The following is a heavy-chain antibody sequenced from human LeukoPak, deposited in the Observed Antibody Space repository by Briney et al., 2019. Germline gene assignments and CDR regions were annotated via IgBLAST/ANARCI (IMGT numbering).Heavy chain of an antibody. CDR1: GYTFTSYY. J-gene: IGHJ3*02. V-gene: IGHV1-46*01. D-gene: IGHD6-6*01. CDR3: ARDRDIAARRGAFDI. Sequence: ASVKVSCKASGYTFTSYYMHWVQQAPGQGLEWMGIINPSGGSTSYAQKFQGRVTMTRDTSTSTVYMELSSLRSEDTAVYYCARDRDIAARRGAFDIWGQGTMVTVSS. CDR2: INPSGGST.